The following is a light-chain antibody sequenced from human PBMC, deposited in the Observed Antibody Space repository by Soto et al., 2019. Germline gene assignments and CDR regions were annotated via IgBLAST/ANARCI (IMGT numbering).Light chain of an antibody. CDR1: SSDVGGYNY. CDR3: SSHAGSSVV. V-gene: IGLV2-11*01. J-gene: IGLJ1*01. Sequence: QSVLTQPRSVSGSPGQSVTLSCTGTSSDVGGYNYVSWYQHHPDKAPKLMIYDVTTRPSGVPDRFSGSKSGNTASLTISELQAEDEADYYCSSHAGSSVVFGTGTKVTV. CDR2: DVT.